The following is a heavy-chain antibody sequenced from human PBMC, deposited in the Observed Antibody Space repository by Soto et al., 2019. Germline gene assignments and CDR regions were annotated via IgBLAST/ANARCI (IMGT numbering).Heavy chain of an antibody. J-gene: IGHJ5*02. CDR1: GXTFSSYS. CDR2: ISGSGGST. V-gene: IGHV3-23*01. CDR3: EKDGYCSGGSCYTPTGDP. D-gene: IGHD2-15*01. Sequence: GSLRLACAASGXTFSSYSMSWVRQAPGKGLEWVSAISGSGGSTYYADSVKGRFTISRDNSKNTLYLQMNSLRAEDTAVYYCEKDGYCSGGSCYTPTGDPWGQGTLVTVSS.